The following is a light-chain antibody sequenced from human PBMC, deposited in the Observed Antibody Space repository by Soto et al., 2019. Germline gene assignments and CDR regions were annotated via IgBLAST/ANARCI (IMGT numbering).Light chain of an antibody. Sequence: QSVLTQPPSVSAAPGQKVTISCSGSSSNVGNNYVSWYQYLPGTAPKLLIYENNKRPSGIPDRFSGSKSGTSATLGITGLQTGDEADYYCGTWDSSLSAHVVFGGVTKVTVL. J-gene: IGLJ2*01. CDR2: ENN. CDR1: SSNVGNNY. CDR3: GTWDSSLSAHVV. V-gene: IGLV1-51*02.